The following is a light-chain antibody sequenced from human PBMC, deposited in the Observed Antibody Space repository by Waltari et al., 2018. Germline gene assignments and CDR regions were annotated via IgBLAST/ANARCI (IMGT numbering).Light chain of an antibody. Sequence: EVVLTQSPATLSLSPGERATLSCRASQSVSNFLAWYQQKPGQAPRLLIYEASQRATGIPARFSGSGSGTDFTLTISSLEPEDFAVYYCQQRSNWPPLTFGGGIKVEIK. J-gene: IGKJ4*01. CDR3: QQRSNWPPLT. CDR2: EAS. V-gene: IGKV3-11*01. CDR1: QSVSNF.